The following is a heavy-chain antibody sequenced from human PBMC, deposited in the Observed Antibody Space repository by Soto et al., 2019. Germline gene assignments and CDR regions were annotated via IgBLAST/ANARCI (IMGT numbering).Heavy chain of an antibody. D-gene: IGHD4-17*01. CDR2: IWYDGSNK. CDR1: GFTFSSYG. CDR3: ARGRHDYGDYAPDVYYYGMDV. Sequence: GGSLRLSCAASGFTFSSYGMHWVRQAPGKGLEWVAVIWYDGSNKYYADSVKGRFTISRDNSKNTLYLQMNSLRAEDTAVYYCARGRHDYGDYAPDVYYYGMDVWGQGTTVTVSS. V-gene: IGHV3-33*01. J-gene: IGHJ6*02.